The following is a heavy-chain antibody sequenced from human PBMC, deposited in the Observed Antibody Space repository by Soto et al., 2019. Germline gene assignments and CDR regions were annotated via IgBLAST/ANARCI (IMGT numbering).Heavy chain of an antibody. J-gene: IGHJ4*02. Sequence: PSETLSLTCTVSGGSISSYYWSWIRQPPGKGLEWIGYIYYSGSTNYNPSLKSRVTISVDTSKNQFSLKLSSVTAADTAVYYCARGPPGYCSGGSCYSGGAYFDYWGQGTLVTVSS. V-gene: IGHV4-59*01. CDR1: GGSISSYY. CDR2: IYYSGST. D-gene: IGHD2-15*01. CDR3: ARGPPGYCSGGSCYSGGAYFDY.